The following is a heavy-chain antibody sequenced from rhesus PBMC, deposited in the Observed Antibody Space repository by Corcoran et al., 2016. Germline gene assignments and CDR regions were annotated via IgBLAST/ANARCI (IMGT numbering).Heavy chain of an antibody. J-gene: IGHJ4*01. V-gene: IGHV4-93*02. CDR1: GGPMSSSSW. Sequence: QVQLQESGPGVVKPSETLSLTCAVSGGPMSSSSWWSWIRQPPGKGLEGIGGNYGSAGSTEYTPSLKSRVTISIATSKNQFSLKLSSVTAADTAVYYCARQLLSLFDYWGQGVLVTVSS. D-gene: IGHD2-33*01. CDR2: NYGSAGST. CDR3: ARQLLSLFDY.